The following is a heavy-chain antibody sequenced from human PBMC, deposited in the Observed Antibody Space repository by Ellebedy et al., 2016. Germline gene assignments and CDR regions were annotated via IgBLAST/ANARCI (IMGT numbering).Heavy chain of an antibody. V-gene: IGHV5-51*01. Sequence: GESLKISXQGSGYSFTSYWIGWVRQMPGKGLEWMGIIYPGDSDTRYSPSFQGQVTISADKSTRSAYLQWSSLKASDTATYYCARLLLRYFDWSHNDYWGQGTMVTVSS. D-gene: IGHD3-9*01. CDR3: ARLLLRYFDWSHNDY. CDR2: IYPGDSDT. CDR1: GYSFTSYW. J-gene: IGHJ4*02.